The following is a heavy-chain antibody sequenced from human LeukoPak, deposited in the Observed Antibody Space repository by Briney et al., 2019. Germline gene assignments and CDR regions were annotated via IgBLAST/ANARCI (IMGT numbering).Heavy chain of an antibody. CDR1: EFTFSSYG. CDR3: AKEGIVYGDYALYYFDH. J-gene: IGHJ4*02. V-gene: IGHV3-30*18. Sequence: PGGSLRLSCAASEFTFSSYGMHWVRQAPGKGLEWVAVISYDGSNQYYADTVKGRFTISRDNSKNTLYLQMNSLRAEDTAVYYCAKEGIVYGDYALYYFDHWGQGTLVTVSS. CDR2: ISYDGSNQ. D-gene: IGHD4-17*01.